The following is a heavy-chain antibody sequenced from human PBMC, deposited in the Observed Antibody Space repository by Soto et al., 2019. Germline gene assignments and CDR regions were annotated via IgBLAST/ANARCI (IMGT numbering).Heavy chain of an antibody. V-gene: IGHV3-15*07. Sequence: PGGSLRLSCAASGFTFSNAWMNWVRQAPGKGLEWVGRIKSKTDDGTTDYAAPVKGRFTISRDDSKNTLYLQMNSLKTEDTAVYYCTTDPPSGSSGWLDNWFDPWGQGTLVTVSS. D-gene: IGHD6-19*01. CDR3: TTDPPSGSSGWLDNWFDP. CDR1: GFTFSNAW. CDR2: IKSKTDDGTT. J-gene: IGHJ5*02.